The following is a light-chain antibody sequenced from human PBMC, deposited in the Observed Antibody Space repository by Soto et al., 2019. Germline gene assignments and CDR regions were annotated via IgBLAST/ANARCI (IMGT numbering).Light chain of an antibody. V-gene: IGLV1-51*01. CDR2: EDN. CDR3: GIWDSSLSAWV. CDR1: SSNIAYSY. J-gene: IGLJ3*02. Sequence: QSVLAQPPSVSATPGQRVTISCSGSSSNIAYSYVSWYQVVPGTAPKLLIYEDNKRPSGIPDRFSGSKSGTSATLGITGLQTADEADYYCGIWDSSLSAWVFGGGTQLTVL.